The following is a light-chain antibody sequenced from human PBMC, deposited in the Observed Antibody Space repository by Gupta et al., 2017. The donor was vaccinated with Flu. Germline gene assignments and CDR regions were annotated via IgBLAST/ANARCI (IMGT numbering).Light chain of an antibody. CDR1: SGSIADYY. CDR3: PSYDINSLV. J-gene: IGLJ2*01. Sequence: NFLLTQPHSVSESPGKTVTISCTRSSGSIADYYVQWYQQRPGSSPTTVSDEGSRRPSGVPDRFSCAVDSSSNYAPTTISGLKAEDEADYYCPSYDINSLVFGGGTKLTVL. V-gene: IGLV6-57*01. CDR2: EGS.